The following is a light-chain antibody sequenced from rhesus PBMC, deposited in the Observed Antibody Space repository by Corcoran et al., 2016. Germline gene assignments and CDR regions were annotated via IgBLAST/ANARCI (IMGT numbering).Light chain of an antibody. CDR3: MEGTHRPRS. Sequence: DVAMIQSPLSLPVTLGQPASISCRSSQSLLHSNGNTYLSWFQQRPGQSPRRLIYKVSNRDSGVPARCSGRGAGTDFTLKISRVEAEDVGVYFCMEGTHRPRSFGQGTTVEIK. CDR1: QSLLHSNGNTY. J-gene: IGKJ2*01. CDR2: KVS. V-gene: IGKV2-58*01.